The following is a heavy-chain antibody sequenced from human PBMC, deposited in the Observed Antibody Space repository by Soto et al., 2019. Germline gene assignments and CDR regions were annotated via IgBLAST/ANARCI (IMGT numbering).Heavy chain of an antibody. CDR2: IYYSGST. D-gene: IGHD4-17*01. J-gene: IGHJ5*02. CDR3: ARRDYGDYFNWFDP. V-gene: IGHV4-39*01. CDR1: GDSISSSTYY. Sequence: SETLSLTCTVSGDSISSSTYYWSWIRQPPGKGLEWIGYIYYSGSTYYNPSLKSRVTISVDTSKNQFSLKLSSVTAADTAVYYCARRDYGDYFNWFDPWGQGTLVTVSS.